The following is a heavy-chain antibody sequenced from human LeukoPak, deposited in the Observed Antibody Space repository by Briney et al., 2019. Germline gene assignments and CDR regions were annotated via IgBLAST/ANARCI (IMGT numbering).Heavy chain of an antibody. V-gene: IGHV3-74*01. Sequence: GGSLRLSCVASGFTLSNYWIHWVRQAPGKGLVWVSRILRDGSGTDYVDSVKGRFTISRDTAKNTVYLEMNSLTADDTAVYYCVRSGYYSYFYDWVQGTLVTVSS. J-gene: IGHJ4*02. CDR3: VRSGYYSYFYD. D-gene: IGHD3-22*01. CDR2: ILRDGSGT. CDR1: GFTLSNYW.